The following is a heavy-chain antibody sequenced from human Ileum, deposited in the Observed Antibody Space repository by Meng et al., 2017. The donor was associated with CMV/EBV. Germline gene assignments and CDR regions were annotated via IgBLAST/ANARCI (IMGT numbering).Heavy chain of an antibody. CDR1: GFLFSSYW. CDR3: AKDPTFGTSTRLDP. J-gene: IGHJ5*02. Sequence: GGSLRLSCAASGFLFSSYWMHWVRQAPGKGLVWVSRINSDGSSTTYADSVKGRFTISRDHAKSTLYLQMNSLRAEDTAVYYCAKDPTFGTSTRLDPWGQGTLVTVSS. CDR2: INSDGSST. D-gene: IGHD2-2*01. V-gene: IGHV3-74*01.